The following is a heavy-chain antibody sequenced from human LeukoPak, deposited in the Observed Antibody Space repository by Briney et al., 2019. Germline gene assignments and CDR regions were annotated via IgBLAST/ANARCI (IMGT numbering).Heavy chain of an antibody. Sequence: PGGSLRLSCSASGFTFRSYGMHWVRQAPGKGLEWVAFIRFDGSNQYYADSVKGRFTISRDKSNNTLSLQMNTLRGDDTAVYFCAKGYGESHFDSWGQGTLVTVSS. CDR1: GFTFRSYG. J-gene: IGHJ4*02. CDR2: IRFDGSNQ. D-gene: IGHD5-18*01. V-gene: IGHV3-30*02. CDR3: AKGYGESHFDS.